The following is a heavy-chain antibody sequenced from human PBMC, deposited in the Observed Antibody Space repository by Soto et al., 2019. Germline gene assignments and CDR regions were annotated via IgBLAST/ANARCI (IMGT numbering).Heavy chain of an antibody. Sequence: GGSLRLSCAASGFTFSNYAMSWVRQAPGKGLEWVSQISGSGGSTYYADSVKGRFTISRDNSKNTLYLQMNSLRAEDTAVYYCAKIAYYDILTGSRKYNWFDPWGQGTLVTVSS. J-gene: IGHJ5*02. D-gene: IGHD3-9*01. CDR2: ISGSGGST. CDR1: GFTFSNYA. CDR3: AKIAYYDILTGSRKYNWFDP. V-gene: IGHV3-23*01.